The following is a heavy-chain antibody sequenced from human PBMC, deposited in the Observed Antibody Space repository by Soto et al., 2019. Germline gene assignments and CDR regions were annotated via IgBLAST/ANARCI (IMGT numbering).Heavy chain of an antibody. D-gene: IGHD3-3*01. J-gene: IGHJ4*02. Sequence: SVKVSCKASGGTFSRYDISWVRQAPGEGLEWMGGIIPIFGTANYAQKFQGRVTITADESTSTAYMELSSLRSEDTAVYYCAANYDSWSGYTPDKPIFDYWGQGTLVTVSS. V-gene: IGHV1-69*13. CDR2: IIPIFGTA. CDR1: GGTFSRYD. CDR3: AANYDSWSGYTPDKPIFDY.